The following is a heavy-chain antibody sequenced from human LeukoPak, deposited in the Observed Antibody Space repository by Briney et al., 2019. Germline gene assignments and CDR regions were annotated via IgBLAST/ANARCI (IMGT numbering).Heavy chain of an antibody. J-gene: IGHJ3*02. V-gene: IGHV1-2*02. CDR2: NNPNSGAT. Sequence: ASVKVSCKASGYTFTGYYMHWVRQAPGQRLEWMGWNNPNSGATNYAQKFQGRLTMTRDTSISTAYMELSRLRSDDTAVYYCAGGRRAGAFDIWGQGTMVTVSS. CDR1: GYTFTGYY. D-gene: IGHD3-16*01. CDR3: AGGRRAGAFDI.